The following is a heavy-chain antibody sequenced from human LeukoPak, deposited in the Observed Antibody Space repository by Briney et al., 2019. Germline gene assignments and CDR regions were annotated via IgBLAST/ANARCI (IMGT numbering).Heavy chain of an antibody. CDR3: AKDRRYYGSGSFPYYYYGMDV. V-gene: IGHV3-30*18. Sequence: GGSLRLSCAASGFTFSSYGMHWVRQAPGKGLGWVAVISYDGSNKYYADSVKGRFTISRDNSKNTLYLQMNSLRAEDTAVYYCAKDRRYYGSGSFPYYYYGMDVWGQGTTVTVSS. CDR1: GFTFSSYG. D-gene: IGHD3-10*01. CDR2: ISYDGSNK. J-gene: IGHJ6*02.